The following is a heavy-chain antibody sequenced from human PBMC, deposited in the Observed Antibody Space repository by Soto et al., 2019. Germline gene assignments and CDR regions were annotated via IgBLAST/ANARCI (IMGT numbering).Heavy chain of an antibody. CDR1: GGTFSSYA. D-gene: IGHD3-3*01. CDR2: IIPNSGGT. CDR3: ARAEDYDFWSGYYGTYYYYGMDV. J-gene: IGHJ6*02. Sequence: QVQLVQSGAEVKKPGSSVKVSCKASGGTFSSYAISWVRQAPGQGLEWMGGIIPNSGGTNYAQKFQGRVTMTRDTSISTAYMELSRLRSDDTAVYYCARAEDYDFWSGYYGTYYYYGMDVWGQGTTVTVSS. V-gene: IGHV1-2*02.